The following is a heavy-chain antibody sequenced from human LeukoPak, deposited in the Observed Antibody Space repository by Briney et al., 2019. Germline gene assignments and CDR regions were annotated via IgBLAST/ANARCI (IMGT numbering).Heavy chain of an antibody. V-gene: IGHV4-30-2*06. CDR3: AGSYCNITSCSSDS. Sequence: SETLSLTCTVSGGSISSAYYSWNWIRQSPGKGLEWIGNIYHSGSTYYNPSLKSRVTISLDRSKNQFSLNLKSVTAADTAVYYCAGSYCNITSCSSDSWGQGTLVTVSS. CDR1: GGSISSAYYS. J-gene: IGHJ4*02. D-gene: IGHD2-2*01. CDR2: IYHSGST.